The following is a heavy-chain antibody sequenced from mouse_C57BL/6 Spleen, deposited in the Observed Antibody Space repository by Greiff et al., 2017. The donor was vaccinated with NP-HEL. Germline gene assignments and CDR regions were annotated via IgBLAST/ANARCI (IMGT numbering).Heavy chain of an antibody. CDR2: INPNYGST. CDR3: ARGDDGDLSGMAY. J-gene: IGHJ3*01. CDR1: GYSFTDYN. Sequence: EVQLQQSGPELVKPGASVKISCKASGYSFTDYNMNWVKQSHGKSLEWIGVINPNYGSTSYNQKFKGKATLTVDQSSSTAYMQLSSLTSEDSAVYYCARGDDGDLSGMAYWGQGTPGTVSA. D-gene: IGHD2-3*01. V-gene: IGHV1-39*01.